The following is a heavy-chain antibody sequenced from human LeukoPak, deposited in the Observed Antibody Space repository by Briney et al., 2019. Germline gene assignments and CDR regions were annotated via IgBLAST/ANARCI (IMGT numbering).Heavy chain of an antibody. Sequence: GGSLRLSCAASGFTFSSYSMNWVRQAPGKGLEWVSYISSSSSTIYYADSVKGRFTISRDNAKNSLYLQMNSLRAEDTAVYYCARRPDYYYYYMDVWGKGTTVTVSS. CDR1: GFTFSSYS. CDR2: ISSSSSTI. V-gene: IGHV3-48*01. J-gene: IGHJ6*03. CDR3: ARRPDYYYYYMDV.